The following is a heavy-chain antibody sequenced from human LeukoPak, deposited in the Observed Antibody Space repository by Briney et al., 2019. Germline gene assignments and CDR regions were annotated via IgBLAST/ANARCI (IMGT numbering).Heavy chain of an antibody. J-gene: IGHJ4*02. CDR2: ISSSSSTI. V-gene: IGHV3-48*04. CDR1: GFTFSSYS. D-gene: IGHD3-3*01. CDR3: ARDITIFGYGPYWDY. Sequence: GGSLRLSCAASGFTFSSYSMNWVRQAPGKGLEWVSYISSSSSTIYYADSVKGRFTISRDNAKNTLYLQMNSLRAEDTAVYYCARDITIFGYGPYWDYWGQGTLVTVSS.